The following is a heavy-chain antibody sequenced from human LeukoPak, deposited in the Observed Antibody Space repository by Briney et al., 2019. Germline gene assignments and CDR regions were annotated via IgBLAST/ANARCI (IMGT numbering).Heavy chain of an antibody. D-gene: IGHD5-18*01. CDR2: INLNSGNT. J-gene: IGHJ4*02. Sequence: ASVKVSCTASGYTFTRYDINWVRQATGQGLEWMGWINLNSGNTGYAQKFQGRVTITRDTSIRTAYMEVSSLKSEDTAVYYCARWSRQNTAMVTTDYWGQGTLVTVSS. V-gene: IGHV1-8*03. CDR3: ARWSRQNTAMVTTDY. CDR1: GYTFTRYD.